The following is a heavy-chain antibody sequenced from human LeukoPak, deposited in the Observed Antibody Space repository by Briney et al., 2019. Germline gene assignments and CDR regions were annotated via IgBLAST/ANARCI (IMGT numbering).Heavy chain of an antibody. CDR3: ARVGYYYDSSGYYDY. V-gene: IGHV3-33*01. CDR1: GFTFSSYG. Sequence: GRSLRLSCAASGFTFSSYGMHWVRQASGKGLEWVAVIWYDGSNKYYADSVKGRFTISRDNSKNTLYLQMNSLRAEDTAVYYCARVGYYYDSSGYYDYWGQGALVTVSS. J-gene: IGHJ4*02. CDR2: IWYDGSNK. D-gene: IGHD3-22*01.